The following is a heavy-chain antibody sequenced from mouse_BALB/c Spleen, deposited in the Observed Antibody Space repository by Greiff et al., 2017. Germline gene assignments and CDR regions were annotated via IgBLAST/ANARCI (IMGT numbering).Heavy chain of an antibody. Sequence: ESGPGLVKPSQSLSLTCTVTGYSITSDYAWNWIRQFPGNKLEWMGYISYSGSTSYNPSLKSRISITRDTSKNQFFLQLNSVTTEDTATYYCARTNYGSSYAMDYWGQGTSVTVSS. CDR2: ISYSGST. D-gene: IGHD1-1*01. CDR3: ARTNYGSSYAMDY. V-gene: IGHV3-2*02. J-gene: IGHJ4*01. CDR1: GYSITSDYA.